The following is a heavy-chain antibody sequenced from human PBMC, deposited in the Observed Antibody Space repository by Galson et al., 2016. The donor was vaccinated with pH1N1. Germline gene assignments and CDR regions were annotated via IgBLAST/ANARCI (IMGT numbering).Heavy chain of an antibody. J-gene: IGHJ4*02. V-gene: IGHV4-30-4*08. CDR3: ARRTYPYPFDY. D-gene: IGHD1-14*01. Sequence: QVRLQESGPGLVKPSQTLSLTCTGPGVSFTSGDYFYAWVRQPPGKSLGWIGYISYTGGTYYNPALWSRLVISVDTAKSHVSLQLSSMTVADTAVYFCARRTYPYPFDYRGQGILVTVSS. CDR1: GVSFTSGDYF. CDR2: ISYTGGT.